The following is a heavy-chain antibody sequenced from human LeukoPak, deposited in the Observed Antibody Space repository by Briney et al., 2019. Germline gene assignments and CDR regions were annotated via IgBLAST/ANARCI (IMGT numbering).Heavy chain of an antibody. CDR3: ARDHCTSSGCYEDYYYGLDV. J-gene: IGHJ6*02. Sequence: ASVKVSCKASGYIFTGYYMHWVRQAPGQGLEWMGWINPNSGGTNYAQKFQGRVTLTRDTSISTAYMELSSLRSDDSAVYFCARDHCTSSGCYEDYYYGLDVWGQGTTVTVSS. V-gene: IGHV1-2*02. CDR1: GYIFTGYY. CDR2: INPNSGGT. D-gene: IGHD2-2*01.